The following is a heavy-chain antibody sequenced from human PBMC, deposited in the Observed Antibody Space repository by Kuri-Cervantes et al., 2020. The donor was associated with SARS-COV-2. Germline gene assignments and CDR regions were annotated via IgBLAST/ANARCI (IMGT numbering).Heavy chain of an antibody. V-gene: IGHV1-46*01. Sequence: ASVKVSCKASGYTFTGYYMHWVRQAPGQGLEWMGIINPSGGSTSYAQKFQGRVTMTRDTPINTVYMELNSLRFDDTAVYFCARDGGLAASGKFDYWGQGTLVTVSS. CDR3: ARDGGLAASGKFDY. D-gene: IGHD6-13*01. CDR1: GYTFTGYY. CDR2: INPSGGST. J-gene: IGHJ4*02.